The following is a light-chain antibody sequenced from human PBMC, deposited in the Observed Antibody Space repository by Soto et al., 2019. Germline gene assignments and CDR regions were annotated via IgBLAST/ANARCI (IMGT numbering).Light chain of an antibody. CDR2: DAS. CDR1: QSISSW. V-gene: IGKV1-5*01. Sequence: MTQSVSTLSAKIRDRVTITCGASQSISSWLDWYQQKPGKAPKLLIYDASSLESGVPSRFRGSGSGTEFTLTISSLPPDDFETYYCQQYNSYWWTFGQGTKVDIK. CDR3: QQYNSYWWT. J-gene: IGKJ1*01.